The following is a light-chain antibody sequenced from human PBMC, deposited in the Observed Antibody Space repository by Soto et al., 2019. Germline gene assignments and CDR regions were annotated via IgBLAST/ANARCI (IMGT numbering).Light chain of an antibody. CDR3: LQDYTCPWR. CDR2: AAS. J-gene: IGKJ1*01. V-gene: IGKV1-6*02. Sequence: IEMTQSPSSLSASVRDRVTITCQASQDIGNDLGWYQQKPGKAPDLLIYAASSLRSGVPSSLSGSGSGTHCTLTITGLQPEDSATYFCLQDYTCPWRFGQGTKVDIK. CDR1: QDIGND.